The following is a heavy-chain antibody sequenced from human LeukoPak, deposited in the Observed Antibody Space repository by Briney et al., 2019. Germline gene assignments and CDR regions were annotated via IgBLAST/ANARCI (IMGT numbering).Heavy chain of an antibody. D-gene: IGHD6-13*01. CDR3: ARVVSSSWSNWFDP. V-gene: IGHV3-74*01. CDR2: INSDGSST. Sequence: GGSLRLSCAASGFTFSSYWVHWVRHAPGKGLVWVSRINSDGSSTSYADSVKGRFTISRDNAKNTLYLQMNSLRAEDTAVYYCARVVSSSWSNWFDPWGQGTLVTVSS. J-gene: IGHJ5*02. CDR1: GFTFSSYW.